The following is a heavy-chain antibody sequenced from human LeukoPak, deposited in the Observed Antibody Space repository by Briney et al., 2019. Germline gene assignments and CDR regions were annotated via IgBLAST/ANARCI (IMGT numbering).Heavy chain of an antibody. V-gene: IGHV1-24*01. Sequence: ASVKVSCKVSGYTLTELSMHWVRQAPGKGLEWMGGFDPEDGETIYAQKFQDRVTMTEDTSTDTAYMELSSLRSEDTAVYYCATAILASAPAFDYWGQGTLVTVSS. CDR1: GYTLTELS. CDR2: FDPEDGET. D-gene: IGHD2-15*01. CDR3: ATAILASAPAFDY. J-gene: IGHJ4*02.